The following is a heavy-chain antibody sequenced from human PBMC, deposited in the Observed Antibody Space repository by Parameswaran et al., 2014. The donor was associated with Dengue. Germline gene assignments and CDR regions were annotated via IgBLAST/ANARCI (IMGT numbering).Heavy chain of an antibody. J-gene: IGHJ4*02. V-gene: IGHV1-69*01. Sequence: WVRQAPGQGLEWMGGIIPIFGTANYAQKFQGRVTITADESTSTAYMELSSLRSEDTAVYYCARDRGNLGYCSGGSCYRNLDYFDYWGQGTLVTVSS. CDR3: ARDRGNLGYCSGGSCYRNLDYFDY. D-gene: IGHD2-15*01. CDR2: IIPIFGTA.